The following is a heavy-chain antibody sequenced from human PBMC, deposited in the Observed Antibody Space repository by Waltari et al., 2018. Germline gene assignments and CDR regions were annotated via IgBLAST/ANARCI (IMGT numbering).Heavy chain of an antibody. CDR3: ARVGGRYSADY. V-gene: IGHV4-4*07. D-gene: IGHD1-26*01. J-gene: IGHJ4*02. CDR1: GVSIISYY. CDR2: ISSTGST. Sequence: QVQLQESGPGLVKPSETLSLTCTVSGVSIISYYWSWIRQPAGKGLEWIGRISSTGSTNYHPSLKSRVIMSVDTSKNQFSLKLTSVTAADTAVYYCARVGGRYSADYWGQGTLVTVSS.